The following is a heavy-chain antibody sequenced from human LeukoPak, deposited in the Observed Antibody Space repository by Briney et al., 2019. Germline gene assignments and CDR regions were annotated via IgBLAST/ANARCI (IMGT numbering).Heavy chain of an antibody. CDR3: ARDRGTWNDDGFDY. Sequence: SETLSLTCTVSGGSISSGSYYWSWIRQPAGKGLEWIGRIYTSGSTNYNPSLKSRVTISVDTSKNQFSLKLSSVTVADTAVYYCARDRGTWNDDGFDYWGQGTLVTVSS. J-gene: IGHJ4*02. CDR1: GGSISSGSYY. CDR2: IYTSGST. D-gene: IGHD1-1*01. V-gene: IGHV4-61*02.